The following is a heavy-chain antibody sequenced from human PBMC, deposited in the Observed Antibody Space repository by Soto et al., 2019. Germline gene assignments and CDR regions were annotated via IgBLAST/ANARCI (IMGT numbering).Heavy chain of an antibody. CDR2: ISAYNGNT. V-gene: IGHV1-18*01. Sequence: QVQFVQSGAEVKKPGASVKVSCKASGYTFTDYGIGWVRQAPGQGLEGMGWISAYNGNTNYAQMLVGRVTMTTGTFTSTAHMELRSLGSYDTAIYYCARRFCSGGSCYPGLRSRYYMDVWGKGTSVTVSS. CDR3: ARRFCSGGSCYPGLRSRYYMDV. CDR1: GYTFTDYG. J-gene: IGHJ6*03. D-gene: IGHD2-15*01.